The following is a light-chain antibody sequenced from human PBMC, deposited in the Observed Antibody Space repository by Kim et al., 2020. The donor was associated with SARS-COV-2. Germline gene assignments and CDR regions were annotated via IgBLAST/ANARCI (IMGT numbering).Light chain of an antibody. CDR3: QSYDSSLSGSV. CDR2: GNS. J-gene: IGLJ1*01. CDR1: SSNIGAGYD. V-gene: IGLV1-40*01. Sequence: QSVLTQPPSVSGAPGQRVTISCTGSSSNIGAGYDVHWYQQLPGTAPKLLIYGNSNRPSGVPDRFSGSKSGTSASLAITGLQAEDEADYYRQSYDSSLSGSVCGTGTKVTVL.